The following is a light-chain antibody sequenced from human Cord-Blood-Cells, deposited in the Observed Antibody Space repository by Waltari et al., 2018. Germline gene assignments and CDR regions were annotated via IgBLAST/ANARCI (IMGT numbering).Light chain of an antibody. V-gene: IGKV1-33*01. Sequence: DVQMTQSPSYLSASVGDRVTITCQASQEISNYLNWYQQKPGKAPKLLIYDASNLETGVPSRFSGSGSGTDFTFTISSLQPEDIATYYCQQYDNLPWTFGQGTKVEIK. J-gene: IGKJ1*01. CDR2: DAS. CDR1: QEISNY. CDR3: QQYDNLPWT.